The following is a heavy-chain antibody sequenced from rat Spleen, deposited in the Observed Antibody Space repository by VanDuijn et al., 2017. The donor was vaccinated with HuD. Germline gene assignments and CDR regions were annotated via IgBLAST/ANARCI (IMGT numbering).Heavy chain of an antibody. V-gene: IGHV5-25*01. D-gene: IGHD1-1*01. CDR2: ISPTGGST. Sequence: EVQLVESGGGVVQPGRSLKLSCAASGFTFSNYDMAWVRQAPTKGLEWVAYISPTGGSTYYRDSVKGRFTLSRENSKSTLYLQMDSLRSEDTATYYCARSDGVHYYLPFADWGQGTLVTASS. J-gene: IGHJ3*01. CDR1: GFTFSNYD. CDR3: ARSDGVHYYLPFAD.